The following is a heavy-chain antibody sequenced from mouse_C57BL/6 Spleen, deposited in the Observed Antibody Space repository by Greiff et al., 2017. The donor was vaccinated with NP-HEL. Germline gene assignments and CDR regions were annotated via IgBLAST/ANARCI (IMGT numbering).Heavy chain of an antibody. CDR3: ARRGGYDLDY. Sequence: EVKLQESGPGLVKPSQSLSLTCSVTGYSITSGYYWNWIRQFPGNKLEWMGYISYDGSNNYNPSLKNRISITRDTSKNQFFLKLNSVTTEDTATYYCARRGGYDLDYWGQGTTLTVSS. CDR2: ISYDGSN. J-gene: IGHJ2*01. CDR1: GYSITSGYY. D-gene: IGHD2-3*01. V-gene: IGHV3-6*01.